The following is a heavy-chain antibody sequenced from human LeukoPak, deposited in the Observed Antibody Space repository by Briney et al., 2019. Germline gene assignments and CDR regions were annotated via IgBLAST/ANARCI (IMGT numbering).Heavy chain of an antibody. CDR2: ISAYNGNT. CDR3: ARDRGHYYDSSGYSDY. Sequence: GASVKVSCKASGYTFTSYGISWVRQAPGQGLEWMGWISAYNGNTNYAQKLQGRVTMTTDTSTSTAYMELRSLRSDDTAVYYCARDRGHYYDSSGYSDYWGQGTLVTVSS. J-gene: IGHJ4*02. V-gene: IGHV1-18*01. CDR1: GYTFTSYG. D-gene: IGHD3-22*01.